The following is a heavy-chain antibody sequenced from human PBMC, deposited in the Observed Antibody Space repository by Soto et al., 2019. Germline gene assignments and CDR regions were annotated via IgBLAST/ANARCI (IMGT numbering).Heavy chain of an antibody. D-gene: IGHD3-3*01. J-gene: IGHJ4*02. CDR3: ATQYITIFGVVITDYFDY. CDR1: GFTFSSYA. V-gene: IGHV3-23*01. CDR2: ISGSGGST. Sequence: GGSLRLSCAASGFTFSSYAMSWVRQAPGKGLEWVSAISGSGGSTYYADSVKGRFTISRDNSKNTLYLQMNSLRAEDTAVYYCATQYITIFGVVITDYFDYWGQGTLVTVSS.